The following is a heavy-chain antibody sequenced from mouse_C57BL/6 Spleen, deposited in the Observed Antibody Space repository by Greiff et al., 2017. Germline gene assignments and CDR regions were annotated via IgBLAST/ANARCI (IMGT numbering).Heavy chain of an antibody. D-gene: IGHD2-12*01. Sequence: DVHLVESGGGLVKPGGSLKLSCAASGFTFSSYAMSWVRQTPEKRLEWVATISDGGSYTYYPDNVKGRFTISRDNAKNNLYLQMSHLKSEDTAMYYCARGLLYSYYAMDYWGQGTSVTVSS. J-gene: IGHJ4*01. CDR1: GFTFSSYA. CDR3: ARGLLYSYYAMDY. V-gene: IGHV5-4*01. CDR2: ISDGGSYT.